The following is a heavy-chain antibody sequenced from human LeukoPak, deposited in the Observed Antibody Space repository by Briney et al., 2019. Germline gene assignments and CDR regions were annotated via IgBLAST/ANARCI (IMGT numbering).Heavy chain of an antibody. D-gene: IGHD3-3*01. Sequence: GGSLRLSCAASGFTFSDFWMSWVRQAPGKGLEWVANIKQDGNEKYYVDSVKGQFTISRDSAKNSLYLQMNSLRAEDSAAYYCARGRYTMGSYPDYFDYWGQGTLVTVSS. CDR2: IKQDGNEK. J-gene: IGHJ4*02. CDR3: ARGRYTMGSYPDYFDY. V-gene: IGHV3-7*01. CDR1: GFTFSDFW.